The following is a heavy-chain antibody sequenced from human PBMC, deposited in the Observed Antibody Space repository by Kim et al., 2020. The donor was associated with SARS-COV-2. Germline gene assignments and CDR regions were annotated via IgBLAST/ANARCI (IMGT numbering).Heavy chain of an antibody. CDR3: AIKGAVDGTDNFDY. CDR2: IGGSGSNA. J-gene: IGHJ4*02. CDR1: GFTFSAYA. V-gene: IGHV3-23*01. Sequence: GGSLRLSCAASGFTFSAYAMAWVRQAPGKGLEWVSGIGGSGSNAYYADSVKGRFTISRDNFKNTLFLQMNSLRDEDTAIYYCAIKGAVDGTDNFDYWGQGTLVTVSS. D-gene: IGHD2-2*01.